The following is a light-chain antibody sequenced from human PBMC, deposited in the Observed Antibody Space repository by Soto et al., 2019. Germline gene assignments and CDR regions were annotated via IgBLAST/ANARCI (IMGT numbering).Light chain of an antibody. CDR2: GAS. V-gene: IGKV1-12*01. Sequence: DIQRTQSPSSVSASVGDRVTITCQARQGISSWLAWYQQKPGKAPKLLIYGASSLQSGVPSTFRGSGYGTDFTLTISSRQPEDFATYYWKRDNRFLLTLGVGTKVEVK. CDR1: QGISSW. CDR3: KRDNRFLLT. J-gene: IGKJ4*01.